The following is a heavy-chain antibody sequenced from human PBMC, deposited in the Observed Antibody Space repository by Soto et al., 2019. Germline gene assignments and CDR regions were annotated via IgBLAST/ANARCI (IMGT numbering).Heavy chain of an antibody. J-gene: IGHJ6*02. D-gene: IGHD6-13*01. Sequence: GGSLRLSCAASGFTFSSYAMHWVRQAPGKGLEWVAVISHDGSNKYYADSVKGRFTISRGNSKNTLYLQMNSLRAEDTAVYYCARVSGKSSSWYGMDVWGQGTTVTVSS. CDR1: GFTFSSYA. CDR2: ISHDGSNK. CDR3: ARVSGKSSSWYGMDV. V-gene: IGHV3-30-3*01.